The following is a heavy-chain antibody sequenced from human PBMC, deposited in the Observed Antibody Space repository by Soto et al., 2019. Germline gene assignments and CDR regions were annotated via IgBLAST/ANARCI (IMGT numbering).Heavy chain of an antibody. CDR1: GGSVSSGSYY. V-gene: IGHV4-61*01. CDR3: ARLTYYYDSSGSRPTYYFDY. D-gene: IGHD3-22*01. J-gene: IGHJ4*02. CDR2: IYYSGST. Sequence: SETLSLTCTVSGGSVSSGSYYWSWIRQPPGKGLEWIGYIYYSGSTNYNPSLKCRVTISVDTSKNQFSLKLSSVTAADTAVYYCARLTYYYDSSGSRPTYYFDYWGQGTLVTVSS.